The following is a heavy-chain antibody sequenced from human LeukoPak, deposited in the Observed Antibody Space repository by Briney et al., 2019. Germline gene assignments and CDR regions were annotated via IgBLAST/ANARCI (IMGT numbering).Heavy chain of an antibody. CDR1: GDSMSSGTYA. Sequence: SQTLSLTCNVSGDSMSSGTYAWSWVRQPPGKGLEWLAYIYSSGNTFYNPSLKTRLTVSIDTSKNHFSLKLSSVTAADTAVYYCARTGYRRWFDPWGQGTLVTVSS. V-gene: IGHV4-30-4*07. J-gene: IGHJ5*02. D-gene: IGHD3-16*02. CDR2: IYSSGNT. CDR3: ARTGYRRWFDP.